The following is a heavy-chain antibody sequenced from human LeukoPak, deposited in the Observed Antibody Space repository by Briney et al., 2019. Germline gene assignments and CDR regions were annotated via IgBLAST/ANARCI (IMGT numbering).Heavy chain of an antibody. J-gene: IGHJ4*02. Sequence: ASETLSLTCSVSGGSTSSSAHYWAWIRQPPGKGLEWIGSINYRRGTYYNPSLKSRVTISVDTSKNQFSLKLSSVTAADTAVYYCARGEIGVIFGYWGQGTLVTVSS. CDR3: ARGEIGVIFGY. CDR1: GGSTSSSAHY. D-gene: IGHD3-10*01. V-gene: IGHV4-39*07. CDR2: INYRRGT.